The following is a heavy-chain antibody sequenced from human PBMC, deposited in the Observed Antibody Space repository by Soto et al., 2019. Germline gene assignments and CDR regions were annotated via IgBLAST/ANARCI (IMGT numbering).Heavy chain of an antibody. CDR3: ARMASFGSLNWFDP. CDR1: GYIFTNND. V-gene: IGHV1-8*01. CDR2: MNPGSGDT. D-gene: IGHD5-18*01. Sequence: ASVKVSCKASGYIFTNNDVSWVRQATGQGLEWMGWMNPGSGDTGYAQKFQGRVTMTRNISIATAYMEVSSLRADDTAIYYCARMASFGSLNWFDPWGQGTLVTVSS. J-gene: IGHJ5*02.